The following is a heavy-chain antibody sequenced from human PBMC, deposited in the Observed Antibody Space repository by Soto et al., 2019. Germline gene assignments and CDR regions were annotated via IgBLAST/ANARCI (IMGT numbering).Heavy chain of an antibody. V-gene: IGHV1-2*02. D-gene: IGHD3-22*01. CDR3: ASAPPYYGISGYLEV. J-gene: IGHJ4*02. Sequence: ASVKVSCKASGHYFSGYSMYWVRQAPGHGLEWMGWINLNSGGTNYAQKFQGRVTMTRDTSITTGYMDLRGLTSDETAVYYCASAPPYYGISGYLEVWGLGTLVTVSS. CDR1: GHYFSGYS. CDR2: INLNSGGT.